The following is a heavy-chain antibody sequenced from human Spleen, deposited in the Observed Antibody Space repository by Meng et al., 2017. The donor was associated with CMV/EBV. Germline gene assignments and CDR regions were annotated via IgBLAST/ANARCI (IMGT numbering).Heavy chain of an antibody. CDR3: ARGGRLAFDY. Sequence: GGSLRLTCAVSGFSFSTYAMNWVRQAPGKGLEWVAIISYDGSTKYYADSVKGRFTISRDNAKNSLYLQMNSLRAEDTALYYCARGGRLAFDYWGQGTLVTVSS. D-gene: IGHD2-15*01. V-gene: IGHV3-30*04. J-gene: IGHJ4*02. CDR2: ISYDGSTK. CDR1: GFSFSTYA.